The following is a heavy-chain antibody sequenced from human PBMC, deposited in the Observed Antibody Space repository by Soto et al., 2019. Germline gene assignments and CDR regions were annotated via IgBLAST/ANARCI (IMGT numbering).Heavy chain of an antibody. CDR1: GGSISSYY. V-gene: IGHV4-59*08. J-gene: IGHJ6*02. D-gene: IGHD2-15*01. CDR3: ARRIVILAADYGMDV. CDR2: IHYSGST. Sequence: QVHLQESGPGLVKPSETLSLTCTVSGGSISSYYWTWIRQPPGKRLEWIGYIHYSGSTNYSPSLKSRVTISVDTSKKQFSLKLGSVTAADTAVYYCARRIVILAADYGMDVCGQGTTVTVSS.